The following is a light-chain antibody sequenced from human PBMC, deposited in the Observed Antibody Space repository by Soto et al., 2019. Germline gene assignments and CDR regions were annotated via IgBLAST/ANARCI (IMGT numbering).Light chain of an antibody. Sequence: DIQTTQTQSSLSASVGDRVTITCRASQSISSYLNWYQQKPGKAPKLLIYAASSLQSGVPSRFSGSGSGTDFTLSISSLQPEDFATYYCQQSYSTPYTFGQGTKVDIK. V-gene: IGKV1-39*01. CDR3: QQSYSTPYT. J-gene: IGKJ2*01. CDR2: AAS. CDR1: QSISSY.